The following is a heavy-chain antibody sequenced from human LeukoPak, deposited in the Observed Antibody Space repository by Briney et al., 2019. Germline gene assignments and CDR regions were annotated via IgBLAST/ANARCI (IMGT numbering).Heavy chain of an antibody. CDR1: GFTFSTYD. D-gene: IGHD2-15*01. CDR2: ISGSGDRT. J-gene: IGHJ4*02. V-gene: IGHV3-23*01. CDR3: ARDLILADRGGSSAHDF. Sequence: PGGSLRLSCAASGFTFSTYDMNWVRQAPGKGLEWVSRISGSGDRTDYGDSVKGRFTISRDNSKNTLYLQMNSLRAEDTAVYYCARDLILADRGGSSAHDFWGQGTLVTVSS.